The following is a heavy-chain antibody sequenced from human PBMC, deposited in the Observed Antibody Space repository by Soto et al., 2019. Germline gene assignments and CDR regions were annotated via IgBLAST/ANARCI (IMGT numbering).Heavy chain of an antibody. D-gene: IGHD2-15*01. V-gene: IGHV4-34*01. CDR2: INHSGST. Sequence: QVQLQQWGAGLLKPSETLSLTCAVYGGSFSGYYWSWIRQPPGKGLEWIGEINHSGSTNYNPSLKSRVTISVDTSKNQFSLKLSSVTAADTAVYYCARVGVVVAATDYWGQGTLVTVSS. CDR3: ARVGVVVAATDY. CDR1: GGSFSGYY. J-gene: IGHJ4*02.